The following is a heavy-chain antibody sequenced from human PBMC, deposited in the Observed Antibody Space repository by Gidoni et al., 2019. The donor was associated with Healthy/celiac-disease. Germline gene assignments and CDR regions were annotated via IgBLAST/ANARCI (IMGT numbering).Heavy chain of an antibody. CDR2: IYTSGST. V-gene: IGHV4-4*07. CDR3: ARDAFYCSSTSCYSDYYYYYGMDV. Sequence: LSLTCTVSGCSIRRYYWSWIRQPAGKGLEWIGRIYTSGSTNYNPSLKSRVTMSVDTSKNQFALKLSSVTAADTAVYYCARDAFYCSSTSCYSDYYYYYGMDVWGQGTTVTVSS. D-gene: IGHD2-2*01. CDR1: GCSIRRYY. J-gene: IGHJ6*02.